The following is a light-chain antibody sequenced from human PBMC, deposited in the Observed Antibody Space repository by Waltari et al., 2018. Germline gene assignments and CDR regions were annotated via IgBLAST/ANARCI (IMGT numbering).Light chain of an antibody. CDR2: KVS. Sequence: DVAMTQSPLSLPVTLGQPASISCRSSESLVHSDGKTYLNWFQQRPGQSPRRLIYKVSKRDSGVPDRFSGSGSGTDFTLKISRVEVEDVGVYYCMQGTHWPLTFGPGTKVDIK. CDR3: MQGTHWPLT. CDR1: ESLVHSDGKTY. J-gene: IGKJ3*01. V-gene: IGKV2-30*02.